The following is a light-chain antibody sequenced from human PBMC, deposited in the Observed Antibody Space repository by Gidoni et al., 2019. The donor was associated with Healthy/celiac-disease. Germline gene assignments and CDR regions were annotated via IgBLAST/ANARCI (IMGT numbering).Light chain of an antibody. V-gene: IGKV3-11*01. J-gene: IGKJ4*01. Sequence: EIVLTQSPATLSLSPGERATLSCRASQSVSSYLAWYQQKPGQALRLLIYDASNRATGIPARFSGSGSGTDFTLPISSLEPEDFAVYYCQQRSNWPSTFXGXTKVEIK. CDR1: QSVSSY. CDR3: QQRSNWPST. CDR2: DAS.